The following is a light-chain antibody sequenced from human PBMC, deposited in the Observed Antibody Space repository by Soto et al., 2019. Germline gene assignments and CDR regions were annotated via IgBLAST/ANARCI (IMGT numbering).Light chain of an antibody. V-gene: IGKV3-20*01. CDR1: QSVSSSY. CDR2: GAS. Sequence: EIVLTQSPGTLSLSPGERATLSCRASQSVSSSYLAWYQQKPGQAPRLLIYGASSRATGIPDRFSGSGSGTDFTLTISRLEPEDVATYFGQRTYNAHTWTFGQGTKVEIK. CDR3: QRTYNAHTWT. J-gene: IGKJ1*01.